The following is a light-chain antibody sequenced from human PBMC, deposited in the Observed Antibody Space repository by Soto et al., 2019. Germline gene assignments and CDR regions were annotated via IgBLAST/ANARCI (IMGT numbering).Light chain of an antibody. J-gene: IGKJ1*01. CDR2: GTS. Sequence: EILLTQSPGTLSLSPGERATLSCRASQSVSSSYLAWYQQKPGQAPRLLIYGTSTRSTGIPDRFSGSGSGTDFSLTISSLEPADFAVYYCHQYGGSPTWTFGQGTKVEI. CDR1: QSVSSSY. CDR3: HQYGGSPTWT. V-gene: IGKV3-20*01.